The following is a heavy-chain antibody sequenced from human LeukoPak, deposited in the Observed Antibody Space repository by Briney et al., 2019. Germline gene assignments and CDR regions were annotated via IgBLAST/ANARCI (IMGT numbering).Heavy chain of an antibody. D-gene: IGHD6-13*01. Sequence: PGGALTLSCAASGVTFSTCSICWVRHGPPPGLELVSASSGSGGGSTYYTDSLKGRFTISGDNSKNTLYLQMNCLTAADTAVYYCAKGSSWYGPIDYWGQGTLVTVSS. CDR2: SSGSGGGST. CDR1: GVTFSTCS. V-gene: IGHV3-23*01. J-gene: IGHJ4*02. CDR3: AKGSSWYGPIDY.